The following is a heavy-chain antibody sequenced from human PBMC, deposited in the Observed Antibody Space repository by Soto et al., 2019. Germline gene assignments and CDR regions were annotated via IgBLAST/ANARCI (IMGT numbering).Heavy chain of an antibody. D-gene: IGHD3-22*01. CDR1: GGSISSGGYY. CDR2: IYYSGGT. J-gene: IGHJ6*02. V-gene: IGHV4-31*03. CDR3: ARDLRHYYDSSGYFYYYYGMDV. Sequence: PSENLALTCTVSGGSISSGGYYWSWIRQNPGKGLEWIGYIYYSGGTYYNPSLKSRVTISVDTSKNQFSLKLSSVTAADTAVYYCARDLRHYYDSSGYFYYYYGMDVWGQGTTVTVS.